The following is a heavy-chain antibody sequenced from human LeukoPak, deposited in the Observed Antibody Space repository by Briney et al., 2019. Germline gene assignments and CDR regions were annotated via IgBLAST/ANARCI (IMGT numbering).Heavy chain of an antibody. CDR1: GGSISSTSYY. V-gene: IGHV4-39*01. CDR2: IYYSGST. J-gene: IGHJ5*02. D-gene: IGHD6-13*01. Sequence: SETLSLTCTVSGGSISSTSYYWGWIRQPPGKGLEWIGSIYYSGSTYYNPSLKSRVTISVDTSKNQFSLKLSSVTAADTAVYYCARTTYSSPCGFDLWGQGTLVTVSS. CDR3: ARTTYSSPCGFDL.